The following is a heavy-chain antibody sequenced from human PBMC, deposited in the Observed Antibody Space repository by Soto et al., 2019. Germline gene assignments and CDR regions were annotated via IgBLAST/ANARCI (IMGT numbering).Heavy chain of an antibody. CDR2: ISGSGSTT. J-gene: IGHJ4*02. CDR3: AKDNEVYADSAGYFDY. D-gene: IGHD4-17*01. Sequence: EVQLLESGGGSEQPGGSLRLSCAASGFTFSNFAMGWVRQAQGKGLEWVSTISGSGSTTYYADSVKARFTISRDNSRNTVFLQMRSLRAEDTAVYFCAKDNEVYADSAGYFDYWGQGALVTVSS. V-gene: IGHV3-23*01. CDR1: GFTFSNFA.